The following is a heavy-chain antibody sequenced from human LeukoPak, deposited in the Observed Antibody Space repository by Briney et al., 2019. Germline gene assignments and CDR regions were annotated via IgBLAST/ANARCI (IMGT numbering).Heavy chain of an antibody. CDR1: GFAFSSYT. D-gene: IGHD3-22*01. V-gene: IGHV3-21*01. CDR3: ARDHHRRLYDSQARDTFDI. CDR2: ISTSSSYI. Sequence: GGSLRLSCAASGFAFSSYTMNWVRQAPGKGLEWVSFISTSSSYIYYADSVKGRFTISRDNAKNSLYLQMNSLRAEDTAVYYCARDHHRRLYDSQARDTFDIWGQGTMVTVSS. J-gene: IGHJ3*02.